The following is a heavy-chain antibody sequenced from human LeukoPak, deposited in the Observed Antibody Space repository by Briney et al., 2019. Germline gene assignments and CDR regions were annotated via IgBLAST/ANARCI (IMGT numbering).Heavy chain of an antibody. CDR2: ISSSSYDI. J-gene: IGHJ4*02. CDR3: AKQLGYCSDGSCYFPY. D-gene: IGHD2-15*01. CDR1: GFSFNFFA. Sequence: GGSLRLSCAASGFSFNFFAMSWVRQAPGKGLEWVSSISSSSYDIYYADSVQGRFTISRDNSKSTLCLQMNSLRAEDTAVYYCAKQLGYCSDGSCYFPYWGQGTLVTVSS. V-gene: IGHV3-23*01.